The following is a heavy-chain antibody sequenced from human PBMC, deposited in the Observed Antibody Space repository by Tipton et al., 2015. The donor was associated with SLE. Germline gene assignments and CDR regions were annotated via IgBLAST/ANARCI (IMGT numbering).Heavy chain of an antibody. J-gene: IGHJ1*01. Sequence: SLRLSCVASGFTFSDHYMDWVRQAPGKGLGWVANIKQDGSEKYYVDSVKGRFTISRDNAKNSLYLQMNSLRAEDTAVYYCARWDPPGPRHWGQGTLVTVSS. CDR1: GFTFSDHY. V-gene: IGHV3-7*01. CDR3: ARWDPPGPRH. D-gene: IGHD1-26*01. CDR2: IKQDGSEK.